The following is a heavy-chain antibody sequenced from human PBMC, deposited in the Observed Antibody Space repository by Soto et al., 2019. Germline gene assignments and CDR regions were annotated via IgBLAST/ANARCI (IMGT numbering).Heavy chain of an antibody. CDR3: ARLEDIVVVVVY. D-gene: IGHD2-15*01. V-gene: IGHV1-2*04. Sequence: ASVKVSCKASGYTFTDYYMHWVRQAPGQGLEWMGWINPNSGVTNYAQKFQGWVTMTRDKSISTAYLQWSSLKASDTAMYYCARLEDIVVVVVYWGQGTLVTVSS. J-gene: IGHJ4*02. CDR1: GYTFTDYY. CDR2: INPNSGVT.